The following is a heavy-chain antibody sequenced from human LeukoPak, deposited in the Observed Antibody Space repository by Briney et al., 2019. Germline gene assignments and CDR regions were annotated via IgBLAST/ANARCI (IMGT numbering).Heavy chain of an antibody. CDR2: IYHSGST. CDR1: GGSISSGGYS. D-gene: IGHD7-27*01. J-gene: IGHJ4*02. Sequence: PSETLSLTCAVSGGSISSGGYSWSCIRQPPGKGLEWIGYIYHSGSTYYNPSLKSRVTISVDRSKNQFSLKLSSVTAADTAVYYCASGDDFDYWGQGTLVIVSS. CDR3: ASGDDFDY. V-gene: IGHV4-30-2*01.